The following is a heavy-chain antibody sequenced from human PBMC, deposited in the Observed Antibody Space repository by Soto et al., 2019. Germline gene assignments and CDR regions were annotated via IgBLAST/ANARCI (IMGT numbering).Heavy chain of an antibody. CDR3: AKLLTGSLESVQH. V-gene: IGHV3-23*01. CDR1: GFTFSRYA. Sequence: SLRLSCAASGFTFSRYAMSWVRQAPGKGLEWVSAISGSGGSTYYADSVKGRFTISRDNSKNTLYLQMSSLRAEDTAIYYCAKLLTGSLESVQHWGQGTLVTVSS. CDR2: ISGSGGST. D-gene: IGHD3-9*01. J-gene: IGHJ1*01.